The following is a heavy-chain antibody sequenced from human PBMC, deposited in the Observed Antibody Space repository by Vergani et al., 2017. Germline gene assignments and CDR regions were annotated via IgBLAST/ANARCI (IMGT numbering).Heavy chain of an antibody. CDR3: ARDCTSGGFPDNYGKDV. J-gene: IGHJ6*02. D-gene: IGHD2-2*01. V-gene: IGHV3-21*06. Sequence: VQLVESGGGLVKPGGSLRLSCAASGFTFSDFSMSWVRQAPGKGLEWVAFIGSSGPYINYADSVKGRFIISRDNTNNSLFLQLRSLRAEDAAVYYCARDCTSGGFPDNYGKDVRGQGATVTVSS. CDR1: GFTFSDFS. CDR2: IGSSGPYI.